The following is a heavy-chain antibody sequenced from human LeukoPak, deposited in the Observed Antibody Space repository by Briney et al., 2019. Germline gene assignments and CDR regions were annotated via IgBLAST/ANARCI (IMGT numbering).Heavy chain of an antibody. CDR3: ARAPARVRGVIITINWFDP. D-gene: IGHD3-10*01. J-gene: IGHJ5*02. V-gene: IGHV1-69*01. CDR2: IIPIFGTA. CDR1: GGTFSSYA. Sequence: GASVKVSCKASGGTFSSYAISWVRQAPGQGLECMGGIIPIFGTANYAQKFQGRVTITADESTSTAYMELSSLRSEDTAVYYCARAPARVRGVIITINWFDPWGQGTLVTVSS.